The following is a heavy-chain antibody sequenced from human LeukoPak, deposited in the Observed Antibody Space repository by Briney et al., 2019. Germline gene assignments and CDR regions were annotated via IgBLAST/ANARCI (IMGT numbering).Heavy chain of an antibody. CDR1: GFAFNNYA. D-gene: IGHD3-22*01. CDR3: AKDSDYDSSGSDY. V-gene: IGHV3-23*01. CDR2: ISVSGGSA. Sequence: PGGSLRLSCAASGFAFNNYAMNWVRQAPGKGLEWVSSISVSGGSAYYADSVKGRFTISRDNSKSTLYVQMNSLRAEDTAVYYCAKDSDYDSSGSDYWGQGTLVTVSS. J-gene: IGHJ4*02.